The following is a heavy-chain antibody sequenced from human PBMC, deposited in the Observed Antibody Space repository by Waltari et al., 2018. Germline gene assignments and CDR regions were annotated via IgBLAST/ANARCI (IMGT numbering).Heavy chain of an antibody. D-gene: IGHD3-22*01. Sequence: EVQLVESGGGLIQPGGSLRLSCAASGFTVSSNYMSWVRQAQGKGLGWVSFIYSVGSTYYADSVKGRFTISRDNSKNTLYLQMNSLRAEDTAVYYCARVSTMIDSSGYYPYYYYGMDVWGQGTTVTVSS. CDR2: IYSVGST. J-gene: IGHJ6*02. CDR3: ARVSTMIDSSGYYPYYYYGMDV. CDR1: GFTVSSNY. V-gene: IGHV3-53*01.